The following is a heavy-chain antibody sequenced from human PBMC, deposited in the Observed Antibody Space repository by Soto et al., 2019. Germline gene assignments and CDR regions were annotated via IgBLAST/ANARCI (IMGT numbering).Heavy chain of an antibody. CDR3: ARRLSVAYCGVDWPWWGLDV. CDR2: ISGYNDDT. D-gene: IGHD2-21*02. V-gene: IGHV1-18*01. J-gene: IGHJ6*02. Sequence: QVQLVQSGGEVKKPGASVKVSCKASGYDFTAYGISWVRQAPGQGLEWVGWISGYNDDTNHALKLQGRVTMTTHTSTRPAYMALSSLTAADTAVYYWARRLSVAYCGVDWPWWGLDVWGQGPTVTVSS. CDR1: GYDFTAYG.